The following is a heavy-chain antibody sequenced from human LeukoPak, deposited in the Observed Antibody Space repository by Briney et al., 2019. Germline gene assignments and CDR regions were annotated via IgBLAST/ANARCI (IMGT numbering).Heavy chain of an antibody. J-gene: IGHJ6*03. CDR3: AKGSKAVLFTRDYNMDV. D-gene: IGHD6-19*01. CDR2: ISWDGGNT. CDR1: GFAFGHYT. Sequence: GGSLRLSCAASGFAFGHYTMHWIRQAPGKGLEWVSLISWDGGNTYYADSVKGRFTISRDNSKNTLYLQMNSLRAEDTAVYYCAKGSKAVLFTRDYNMDVWGKGTTVTISS. V-gene: IGHV3-43*01.